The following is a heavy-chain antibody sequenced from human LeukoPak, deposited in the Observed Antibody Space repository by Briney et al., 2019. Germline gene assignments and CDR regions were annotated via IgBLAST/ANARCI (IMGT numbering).Heavy chain of an antibody. CDR2: IKQDGSEK. Sequence: PGGSLRLSCAASGFPFSIYWMSWVRQAPGKGLEGVANIKQDGSEKYYVDSVKARFTISRDNAKNSLYLQMNSLRAEDTAVYYCARADYDFWSGYHLFYYYYYMDVWGKGTTVTVSS. J-gene: IGHJ6*03. CDR1: GFPFSIYW. D-gene: IGHD3-3*01. CDR3: ARADYDFWSGYHLFYYYYYMDV. V-gene: IGHV3-7*01.